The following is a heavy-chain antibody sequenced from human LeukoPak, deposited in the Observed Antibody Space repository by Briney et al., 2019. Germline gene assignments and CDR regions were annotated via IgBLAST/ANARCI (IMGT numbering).Heavy chain of an antibody. D-gene: IGHD1-7*01. V-gene: IGHV1-69*05. J-gene: IGHJ3*02. CDR3: ARDWTGTRAFDI. CDR2: IIPIFGTA. Sequence: SVKVSCKASGYTFTGYYMHWVRQAPGQGLEWMGGIIPIFGTANYAQKFQGRVTITTDESTSTAYMELSSLRSEDTAVYYCARDWTGTRAFDIWGQGTMVTVSS. CDR1: GYTFTGYY.